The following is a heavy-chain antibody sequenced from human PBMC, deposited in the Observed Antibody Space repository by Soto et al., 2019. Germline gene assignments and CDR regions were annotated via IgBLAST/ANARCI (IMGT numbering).Heavy chain of an antibody. V-gene: IGHV3-7*01. Sequence: GGSLRLSCAASGFTFSSYWMSWVRQAPGKGLEWVANIKQDGSEKYCVDSVKGRFTISRDNAKNSLYLQMNSLRAEDTAVYYCARDFYXSGSYYTNQQHYYGMDVWGQGTTVTVSS. CDR3: ARDFYXSGSYYTNQQHYYGMDV. J-gene: IGHJ6*02. CDR1: GFTFSSYW. D-gene: IGHD3-10*01. CDR2: IKQDGSEK.